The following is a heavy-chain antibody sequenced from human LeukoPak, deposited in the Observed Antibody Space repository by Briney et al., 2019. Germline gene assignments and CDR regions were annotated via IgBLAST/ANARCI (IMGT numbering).Heavy chain of an antibody. CDR1: GDSVSSNNAA. Sequence: SQTLSLTCAISGDSVSSNNAAWDWIRQSPSRGLEWLGRTYYRSKWYNDYALSMKSRITINRDTSKNQVSLQLNSVTPDDRAVYYCARVIGVTGAYCGDWGQGTLVTVSS. CDR2: TYYRSKWYN. V-gene: IGHV6-1*01. D-gene: IGHD2-21*01. J-gene: IGHJ4*02. CDR3: ARVIGVTGAYCGD.